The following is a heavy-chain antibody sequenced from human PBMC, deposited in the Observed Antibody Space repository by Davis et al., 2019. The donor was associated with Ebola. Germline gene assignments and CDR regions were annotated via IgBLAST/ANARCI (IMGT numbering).Heavy chain of an antibody. V-gene: IGHV3-21*04. Sequence: GESLKISCAASGFTFSNAWMSWVRQAPGKGLEWVSSISSSRLNINYADSAMGRFTISRDNARNSLSLQMNSLRGEDTALYYCVKDMYLGIAAPHYWGQGTLVTVSS. D-gene: IGHD6-13*01. J-gene: IGHJ4*02. CDR2: ISSSRLNI. CDR1: GFTFSNAW. CDR3: VKDMYLGIAAPHY.